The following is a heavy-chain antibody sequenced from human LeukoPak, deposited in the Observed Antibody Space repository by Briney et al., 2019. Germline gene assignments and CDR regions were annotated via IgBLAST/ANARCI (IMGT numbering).Heavy chain of an antibody. V-gene: IGHV1-8*03. CDR3: ASGRFGDRGGYYFDY. Sequence: ASVKVSCKASGYTSTSYDINWVRQATGQGLEWMGWMNPNSGNTGYAQKFQGRVTITRNTSISTAYMELSSLRSEDTAVYYCASGRFGDRGGYYFDYWGQGTLVTVSS. CDR2: MNPNSGNT. CDR1: GYTSTSYD. J-gene: IGHJ4*02. D-gene: IGHD3-10*01.